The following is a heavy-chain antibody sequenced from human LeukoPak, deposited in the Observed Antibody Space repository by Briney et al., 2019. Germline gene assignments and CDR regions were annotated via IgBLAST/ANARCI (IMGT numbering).Heavy chain of an antibody. D-gene: IGHD3-9*01. J-gene: IGHJ5*02. CDR2: IIPILGIA. Sequence: SVKVSCKASGGTFSSYAICWVRQAPGQGLEWMGSIIPILGIANYAQKFQGRVTITADKSTSTAYMGLSSLRSEDTAVYYCASKPNYDILTGYSGWFDPWGQGTLVTVSS. CDR1: GGTFSSYA. V-gene: IGHV1-69*04. CDR3: ASKPNYDILTGYSGWFDP.